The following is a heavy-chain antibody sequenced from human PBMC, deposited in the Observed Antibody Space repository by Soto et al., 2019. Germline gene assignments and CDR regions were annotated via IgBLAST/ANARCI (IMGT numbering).Heavy chain of an antibody. V-gene: IGHV4-59*08. CDR3: ASLWGWSVDY. J-gene: IGHJ4*02. D-gene: IGHD3-16*01. CDR2: IYYSGST. CDR1: GGSISSYY. Sequence: QVQLQESGPGLVKPSETLSLTCTVSGGSISSYYWSWIRQPPGKGLEWIGYIYYSGSTNYNPSLRSRVTLSVDTSKTQFSLTLSPVTAADTAVYYCASLWGWSVDYWGQGTLVTVSS.